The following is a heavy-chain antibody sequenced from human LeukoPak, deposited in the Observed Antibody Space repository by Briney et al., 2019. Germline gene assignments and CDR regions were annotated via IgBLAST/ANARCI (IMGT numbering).Heavy chain of an antibody. CDR3: ATYWRYYDSSGYYGIRDY. J-gene: IGHJ4*02. CDR1: GFTFSNYA. CDR2: ISGSGGNT. D-gene: IGHD3-22*01. Sequence: GGSLRLSCAASGFTFSNYAMSWVRQAPGKGLEWVSAISGSGGNTYYADSVKGRFTISRDNSRNTLNLQMNSLRAEDTAVYYCATYWRYYDSSGYYGIRDYWGQGTLVTVSS. V-gene: IGHV3-23*01.